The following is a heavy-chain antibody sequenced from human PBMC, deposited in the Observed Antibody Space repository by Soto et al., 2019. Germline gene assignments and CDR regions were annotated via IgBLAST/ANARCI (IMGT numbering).Heavy chain of an antibody. V-gene: IGHV4-39*01. CDR3: ARHNGPLYVGYYYDMDV. D-gene: IGHD3-16*01. CDR1: GGSISSSSYY. CDR2: IYYSGYT. Sequence: SETLSLTCTVSGGSISSSSYYWGWIRQPPGKGLEWIGSIYYSGYTYYNPSLKNRVTISVDKSKKRLSLKLSSVTAADTALYYCARHNGPLYVGYYYDMDVWGQGTTVTVSS. J-gene: IGHJ6*02.